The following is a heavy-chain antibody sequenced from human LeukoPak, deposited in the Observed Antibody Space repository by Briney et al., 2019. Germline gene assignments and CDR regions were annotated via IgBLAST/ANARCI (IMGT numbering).Heavy chain of an antibody. Sequence: PGGSLRLSCAASGFTFSNFAMHWVRQAPGKGLEWVAFIWYDGSNKYCADSVKGRFTISRDNSKNTVYLQMNSLRAEDTAVYYCAKVLAVTSYGAKSVFDHWGQGTLVTVSS. CDR2: IWYDGSNK. J-gene: IGHJ4*02. D-gene: IGHD4-23*01. CDR3: AKVLAVTSYGAKSVFDH. CDR1: GFTFSNFA. V-gene: IGHV3-30*02.